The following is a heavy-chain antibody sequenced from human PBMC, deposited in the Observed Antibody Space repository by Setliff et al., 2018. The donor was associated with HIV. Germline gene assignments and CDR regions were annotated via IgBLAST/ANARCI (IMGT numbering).Heavy chain of an antibody. V-gene: IGHV3-23*01. CDR3: ARDRKGGAPPGGY. Sequence: SGGSLRLSCAASGFTFSTHAMSWVRQAPGKGLEWVSAISASGGSTYYADSVKGRFTISRDNSKNTLYLQMNSLRAEDTAVYYCARDRKGGAPPGGYWGQGTLVTVSS. D-gene: IGHD3-10*01. CDR2: ISASGGST. CDR1: GFTFSTHA. J-gene: IGHJ4*02.